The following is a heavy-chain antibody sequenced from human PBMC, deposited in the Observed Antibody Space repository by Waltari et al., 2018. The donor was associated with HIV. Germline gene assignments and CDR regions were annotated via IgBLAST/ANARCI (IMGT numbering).Heavy chain of an antibody. J-gene: IGHJ4*02. CDR3: ARSEIAAAGNGFDY. CDR2: IYYSGSP. D-gene: IGHD6-13*01. V-gene: IGHV4-39*01. Sequence: QLQLQESGPGLVKPSETLSLTCTVSGGSISSSSYYWGWIRQPPGKGLEWIGSIYYSGSPYHNPSLKSRVTISVDTSKNQFSLKLSSVTAADTAVYYCARSEIAAAGNGFDYWGQGTLVTVSS. CDR1: GGSISSSSYY.